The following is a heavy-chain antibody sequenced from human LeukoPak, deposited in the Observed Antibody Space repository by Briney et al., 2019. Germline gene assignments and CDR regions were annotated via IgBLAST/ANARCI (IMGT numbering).Heavy chain of an antibody. Sequence: SVKVSCKASGGTFSSYAISWVRQAPGQGLEWMGGIIPIFGTANYAQKFQGRVTITADEPTSTAYMELSSLRSEDTAVYYCAREEVVGAHTFDYWGQGTLVTVSS. CDR3: AREEVVGAHTFDY. V-gene: IGHV1-69*13. CDR1: GGTFSSYA. J-gene: IGHJ4*02. D-gene: IGHD1-26*01. CDR2: IIPIFGTA.